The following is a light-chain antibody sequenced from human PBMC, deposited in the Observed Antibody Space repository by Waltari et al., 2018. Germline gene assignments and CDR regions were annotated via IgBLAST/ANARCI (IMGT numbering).Light chain of an antibody. V-gene: IGKV1-39*01. J-gene: IGKJ2*01. CDR1: QSISTF. CDR2: AAS. Sequence: DIQMTPSPPSLSASVGDRVTITCRASQSISTFLNWYQQMPGRAPKLLIYAASTLESGVPPRFSGGGSGTDFTLTINSLQPEDFATYYCQQSYRALQTFGQGTKLEI. CDR3: QQSYRALQT.